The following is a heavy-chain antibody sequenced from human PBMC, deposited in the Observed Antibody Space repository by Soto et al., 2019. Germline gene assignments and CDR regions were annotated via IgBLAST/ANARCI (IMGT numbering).Heavy chain of an antibody. D-gene: IGHD2-21*01. CDR2: ISPKSTYR. CDR3: ARGGGGGLFEH. J-gene: IGHJ4*02. CDR1: GFPFSDYY. V-gene: IGHV3-11*06. Sequence: GGSLRLSCATSGFPFSDYYMSWIRQAPGKGLEWLSHISPKSTYRNYADSVKGRFTISRDNTKSSLFLQMNSLGVEDTAVYYCARGGGGGLFEHWGQGVLVTVSS.